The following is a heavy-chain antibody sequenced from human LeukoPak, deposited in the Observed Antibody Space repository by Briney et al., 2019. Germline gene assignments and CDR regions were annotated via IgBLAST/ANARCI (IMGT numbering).Heavy chain of an antibody. V-gene: IGHV4-61*02. CDR1: GGSLSSGSYY. CDR3: ARETPSGYYYYSMDV. J-gene: IGHJ6*03. Sequence: SQTLSLTCTVSGGSLSSGSYYWSWIRQPAGKGLEWIGRIYTSGSTNYNPSLKSRVTISVDTSKNQFSLKLSSVTAADTAVYYCARETPSGYYYYSMDVWGKGTTVTVSS. CDR2: IYTSGST. D-gene: IGHD6-25*01.